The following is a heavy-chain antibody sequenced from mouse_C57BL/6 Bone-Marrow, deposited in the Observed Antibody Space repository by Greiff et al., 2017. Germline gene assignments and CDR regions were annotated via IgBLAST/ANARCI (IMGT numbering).Heavy chain of an antibody. J-gene: IGHJ1*01. CDR3: ARPNYDGSSRYFDV. D-gene: IGHD1-1*01. V-gene: IGHV15-2*01. CDR2: ILPSIGRT. CDR1: DSEVFPIAY. Sequence: QVQLKQSGSELRSPGSSVKLSCKDFDSEVFPIAYMSWVRQKPGHGFEWIGGILPSIGRTIYGEKFEDKATLDADTLSNTAYLELNSLTSEDSAIYYCARPNYDGSSRYFDVWGAGTTVTVSS.